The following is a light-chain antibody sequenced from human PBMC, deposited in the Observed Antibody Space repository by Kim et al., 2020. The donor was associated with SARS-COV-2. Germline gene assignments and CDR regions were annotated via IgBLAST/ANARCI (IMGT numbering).Light chain of an antibody. Sequence: DIQMTQSPSSLSASVGDRVTITCRASQSINSYLHWYQQKPGKAPNLLIYHASSLESGVPSRFSGSGSGTDFTLTISSLQPEDFATYYFQQSYSSPLTFGGGTKVDIK. CDR2: HAS. V-gene: IGKV1-39*01. J-gene: IGKJ4*01. CDR3: QQSYSSPLT. CDR1: QSINSY.